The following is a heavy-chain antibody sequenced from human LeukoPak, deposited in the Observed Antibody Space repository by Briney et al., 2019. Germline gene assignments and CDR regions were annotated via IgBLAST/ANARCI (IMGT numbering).Heavy chain of an antibody. CDR3: ARDPASDILTGLSAFDI. CDR1: GGTFSSYA. J-gene: IGHJ3*02. V-gene: IGHV1-69*04. Sequence: SVKVSCKASGGTFSSYAISWVRQAPGQGLEWMGRIIPILGIANYAQKFQGRVTITADKSTSTAYMELSSLRAEDTAVYYCARDPASDILTGLSAFDIWGQGTMVTVSS. CDR2: IIPILGIA. D-gene: IGHD3-9*01.